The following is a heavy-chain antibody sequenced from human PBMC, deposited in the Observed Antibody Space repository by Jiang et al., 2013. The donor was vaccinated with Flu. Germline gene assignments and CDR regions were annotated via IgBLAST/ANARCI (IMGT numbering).Heavy chain of an antibody. V-gene: IGHV4-4*07. D-gene: IGHD3-22*01. J-gene: IGHJ3*02. Sequence: PGLVKPSETLSLTCAVSGGSIRSYFWSWIRQPAGKGLEWIGRIYTSGSTNYNPSLKSRVTMSIDTSKNQFSLKLSSVTAADTVVYYCARDDDSNGQGAFDIWGQGTMVTVSS. CDR1: GGSIRSYF. CDR2: IYTSGST. CDR3: ARDDDSNGQGAFDI.